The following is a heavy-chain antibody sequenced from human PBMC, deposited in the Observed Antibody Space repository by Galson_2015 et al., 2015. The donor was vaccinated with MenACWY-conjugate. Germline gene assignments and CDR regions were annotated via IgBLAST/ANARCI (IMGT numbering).Heavy chain of an antibody. Sequence: SVKVSCKAAGYTFTNFGITWVRKAPGQGLEWVGWISTYNGNANYAQKVRDRVMMTTDTSTNTVHMELKSLTSDDTAVYFCARDPIGRHDSSSWFWIDWGQGTPVTVSS. J-gene: IGHJ4*02. CDR3: ARDPIGRHDSSSWFWID. V-gene: IGHV1-18*01. CDR2: ISTYNGNA. CDR1: GYTFTNFG. D-gene: IGHD6-13*01.